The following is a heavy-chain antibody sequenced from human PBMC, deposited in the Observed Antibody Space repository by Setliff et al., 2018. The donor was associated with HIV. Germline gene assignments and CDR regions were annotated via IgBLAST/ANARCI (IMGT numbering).Heavy chain of an antibody. CDR3: ARQAGNPNYFYYMDV. Sequence: SETLSLTCTVSGGSISSGGYYWSWIRQHPGKGLEWIGYIYYSGSTYYNPSLKSRVTISVDTSKNQFSLKLSSVTAADTAVYYCARQAGNPNYFYYMDVWGKGTTVTVS. D-gene: IGHD6-13*01. CDR1: GGSISSGGYY. J-gene: IGHJ6*03. V-gene: IGHV4-31*03. CDR2: IYYSGST.